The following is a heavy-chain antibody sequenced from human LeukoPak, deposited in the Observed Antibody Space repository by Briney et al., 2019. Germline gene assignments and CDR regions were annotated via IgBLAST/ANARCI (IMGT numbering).Heavy chain of an antibody. Sequence: GASVKVSCKASGYTFTSYDINWVRQATGQGLEWMGWVNPNSGNTGYAQKFQGRVTMTRNTSISTAYMELSSLRSEDTAVYYCARGWLQYDAFDIWGQGTMVTVSS. J-gene: IGHJ3*02. CDR3: ARGWLQYDAFDI. CDR1: GYTFTSYD. V-gene: IGHV1-8*01. CDR2: VNPNSGNT. D-gene: IGHD5-24*01.